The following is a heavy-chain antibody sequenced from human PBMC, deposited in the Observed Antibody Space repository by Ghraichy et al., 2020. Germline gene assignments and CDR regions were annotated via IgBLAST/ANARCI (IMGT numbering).Heavy chain of an antibody. CDR3: AREGRRYCSSTSCILGLILHGAFDI. Sequence: ASVKVSCKASGYTFTSYAMHWVRQSPGQRLEWMGWINAGNGNTKYSQKFQGRVTITRDTSASTAYMELSSLRSEDTAVYYCAREGRRYCSSTSCILGLILHGAFDIWGQGTMVTVAS. CDR2: INAGNGNT. D-gene: IGHD2-2*01. J-gene: IGHJ3*02. V-gene: IGHV1-3*01. CDR1: GYTFTSYA.